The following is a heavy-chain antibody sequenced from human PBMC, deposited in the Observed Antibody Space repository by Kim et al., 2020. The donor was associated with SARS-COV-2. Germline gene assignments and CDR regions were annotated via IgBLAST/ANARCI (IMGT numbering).Heavy chain of an antibody. Sequence: SYSGGTVYTPSLKRRVTRAGEPSKNQCSLKLSHVTAADTAVYYCARGFDYWGQGTLVTVSS. CDR2: SYSGGT. J-gene: IGHJ4*02. D-gene: IGHD3-10*01. CDR3: ARGFDY. V-gene: IGHV4-59*01.